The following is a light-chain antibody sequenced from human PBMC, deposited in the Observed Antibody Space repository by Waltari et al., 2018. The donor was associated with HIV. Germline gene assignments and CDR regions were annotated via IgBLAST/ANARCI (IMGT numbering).Light chain of an antibody. CDR2: EVS. CDR1: SSDVCRYNY. J-gene: IGLJ2*01. V-gene: IGLV2-14*01. CDR3: SSYTNNSTLV. Sequence: QSALTQPASVSGSPGQSITISCTGTSSDVCRYNYVSWYHQPPGHAPKLLIHEVSNRPSGVSNRFSGSKSGNTASLTISGLQAEDEADYYCSSYTNNSTLVFGGGTKLTVL.